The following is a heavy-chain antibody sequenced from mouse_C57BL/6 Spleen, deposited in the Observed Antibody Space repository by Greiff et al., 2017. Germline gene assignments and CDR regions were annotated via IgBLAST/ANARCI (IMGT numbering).Heavy chain of an antibody. V-gene: IGHV5-6*02. CDR1: GFTFSSYG. J-gene: IGHJ4*01. D-gene: IGHD3-2*02. CDR2: ISSGGSYT. CDR3: AREGSSGYYAMDY. Sequence: DVMLVESGGDLVKPGGSLKLSCAASGFTFSSYGMSWVRQTPDKRLEWVATISSGGSYTYYPDSVKGRFTISRDNAKNTLYLQMSSLKSEDTAMYYCAREGSSGYYAMDYWGQGTSVTVSS.